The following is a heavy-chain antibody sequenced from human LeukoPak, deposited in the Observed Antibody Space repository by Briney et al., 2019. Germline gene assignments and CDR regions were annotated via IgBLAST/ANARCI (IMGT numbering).Heavy chain of an antibody. CDR1: GFTFSSYE. Sequence: GGSLRLSCAASGFTFSSYEMNWVRQAPGKGLEWVSYISSSGSTIYYADSVKGRFTISRGNAKNSLYLQMNSLRAEDTAVYYCARESGYWFDPWGQGTLVTVSS. J-gene: IGHJ5*02. CDR3: ARESGYWFDP. CDR2: ISSSGSTI. V-gene: IGHV3-48*03.